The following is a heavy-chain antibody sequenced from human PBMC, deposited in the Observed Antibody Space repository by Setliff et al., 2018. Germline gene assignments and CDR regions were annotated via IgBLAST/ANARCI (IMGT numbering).Heavy chain of an antibody. CDR2: IYYSGST. CDR3: ARGAQRLEWLQYYYYYHMDV. D-gene: IGHD3-3*01. Sequence: PSETLSLTCTVSGGSISSYYWSWIRQPAGKGLEWIGYIYYSGSTNYNPSLKSRVTISVDTSKNQFSLKLSSVTAADTAVYYCARGAQRLEWLQYYYYYHMDVWGKGTTVTVSS. J-gene: IGHJ6*03. CDR1: GGSISSYY. V-gene: IGHV4-59*01.